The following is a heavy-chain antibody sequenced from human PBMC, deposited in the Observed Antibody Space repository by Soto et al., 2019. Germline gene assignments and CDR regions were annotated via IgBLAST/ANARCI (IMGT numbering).Heavy chain of an antibody. D-gene: IGHD4-17*01. CDR1: GFTLSNYW. V-gene: IGHV3-7*01. Sequence: EVHLVESGGGLVQPGGSLRLACVVSGFTLSNYWMSWVRQAPGKGLEWVADIKQDGSEKYYVDSVKGRFTISRDNAKNSLYLQMNSLRSEDTAMYYCARGAYDYGDYVDAFDIWGQGTMVTVSS. J-gene: IGHJ3*02. CDR2: IKQDGSEK. CDR3: ARGAYDYGDYVDAFDI.